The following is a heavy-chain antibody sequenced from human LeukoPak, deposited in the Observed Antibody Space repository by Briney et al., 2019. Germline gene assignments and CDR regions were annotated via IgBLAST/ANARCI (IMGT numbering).Heavy chain of an antibody. CDR1: GFTFSSYW. Sequence: GGSLRLSCAASGFTFSSYWMHWVRQAPGKGLVWVSRINSDGSSTSYADSVKGRSTISRDNAKNSLYLQMNSLRAEDTAVYSCARGADGVSSNSRGWFDPWGQGTLVTVSS. CDR3: ARGADGVSSNSRGWFDP. D-gene: IGHD2-15*01. J-gene: IGHJ5*02. V-gene: IGHV3-74*01. CDR2: INSDGSST.